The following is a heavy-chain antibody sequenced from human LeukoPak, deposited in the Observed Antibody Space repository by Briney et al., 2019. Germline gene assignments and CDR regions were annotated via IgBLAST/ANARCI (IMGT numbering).Heavy chain of an antibody. CDR3: ARDQVPYDY. V-gene: IGHV1-18*01. CDR1: GYTFRSYG. J-gene: IGHJ4*02. CDR2: ISAYNGHT. Sequence: ASVKVSCKAFGYTFRSYGISWVRQAPGQGLEWMGWISAYNGHTNYAQNLQGRVTMTTDTSTSTAYMELRSLRSDDTAVYYCARDQVPYDYWGQGTLVTVSS.